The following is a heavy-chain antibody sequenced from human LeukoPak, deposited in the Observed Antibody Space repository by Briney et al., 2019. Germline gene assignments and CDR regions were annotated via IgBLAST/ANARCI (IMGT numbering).Heavy chain of an antibody. Sequence: ASVKVSCKASGYTFTSYGISWVRQAPGQGLEWMGWISAYNGNTNYAQKLQGRVTMTTDTSTSTAYMELRSLRSGDTAVYYCARDYYDSSGYRRFYYYYYGMDVWGQGTTVTVSS. CDR2: ISAYNGNT. J-gene: IGHJ6*02. CDR1: GYTFTSYG. D-gene: IGHD3-22*01. V-gene: IGHV1-18*01. CDR3: ARDYYDSSGYRRFYYYYYGMDV.